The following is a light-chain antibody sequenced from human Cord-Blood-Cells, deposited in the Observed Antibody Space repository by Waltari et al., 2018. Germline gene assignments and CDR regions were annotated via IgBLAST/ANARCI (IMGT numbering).Light chain of an antibody. V-gene: IGKV1-39*01. CDR3: QQSYSTP. CDR2: AAS. Sequence: DIQMTQYASSLSASVGDRVTITCRASQSISSYLNWYQQKPGKAPKLLIDAASSLQSGVPSRFSGSGSETDFTLTISSLQPEYFATYYCQQSYSTPFGGGTKVEIK. J-gene: IGKJ4*01. CDR1: QSISSY.